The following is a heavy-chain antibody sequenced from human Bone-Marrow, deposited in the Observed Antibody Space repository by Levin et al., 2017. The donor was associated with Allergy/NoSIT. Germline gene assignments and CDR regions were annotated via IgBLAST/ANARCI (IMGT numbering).Heavy chain of an antibody. J-gene: IGHJ6*03. V-gene: IGHV3-23*01. D-gene: IGHD2-15*01. CDR1: GFTFSSYA. Sequence: LTCAASGFTFSSYAMSWVRQAPGKGLEWVSAISGSGGSTYYADSVKGRFTISRDNSKNTLYLQMNSLRAEDTDVYYCAKSANIVVVVAATRGTHNYYMDVWGKGTTVTVSS. CDR2: ISGSGGST. CDR3: AKSANIVVVVAATRGTHNYYMDV.